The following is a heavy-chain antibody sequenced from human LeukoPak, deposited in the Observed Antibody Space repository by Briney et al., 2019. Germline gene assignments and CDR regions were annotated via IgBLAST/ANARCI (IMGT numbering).Heavy chain of an antibody. D-gene: IGHD6-19*01. CDR2: ISYDGSNK. CDR3: ARSLSSGWYYSDY. CDR1: GFTFSSYA. Sequence: PGGSLRLSCAASGFTFSSYAMHWVRQAPGKGLEWVAVISYDGSNKYYADSVKGRFTISRDNSKNTLYLQMNSLRAEDTAVYYCARSLSSGWYYSDYWGQGTLVTVSS. J-gene: IGHJ4*02. V-gene: IGHV3-30*04.